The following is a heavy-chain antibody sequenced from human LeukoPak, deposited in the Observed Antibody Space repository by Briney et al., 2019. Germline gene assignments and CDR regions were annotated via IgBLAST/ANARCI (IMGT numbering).Heavy chain of an antibody. CDR2: IKQDGSEK. Sequence: GGSLRLSCAASGFTFSSYAMSWVRQAPGKGLEWVANIKQDGSEKYYVDSVKGRFTISRDNAKNSLYLQMNSLRAEDTTVYYCASSPYYYDSTWGQGTLVTVSS. D-gene: IGHD3-22*01. V-gene: IGHV3-7*01. CDR3: ASSPYYYDST. J-gene: IGHJ5*02. CDR1: GFTFSSYA.